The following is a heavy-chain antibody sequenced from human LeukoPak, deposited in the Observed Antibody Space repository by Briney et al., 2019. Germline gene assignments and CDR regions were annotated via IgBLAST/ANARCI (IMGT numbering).Heavy chain of an antibody. J-gene: IGHJ3*02. CDR3: ASSTMGLRYFDWFNEGAFPNAFDI. CDR2: ISSSSSTI. Sequence: GGSLRLSCAASGFTFSSYWMSWVRQAPGKGLEWVSYISSSSSTIYYADSVKGRFTISRDNAKNSLYLQMNSLRAEDTAVYYCASSTMGLRYFDWFNEGAFPNAFDIWGQGTMVTVSS. V-gene: IGHV3-48*01. CDR1: GFTFSSYW. D-gene: IGHD3-9*01.